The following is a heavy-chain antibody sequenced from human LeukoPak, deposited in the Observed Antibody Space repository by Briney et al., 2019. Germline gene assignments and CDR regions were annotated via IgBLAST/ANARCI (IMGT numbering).Heavy chain of an antibody. Sequence: PGGSLRLSCAASGFTFSNAWMSWVRQAPGKGLEWVGRIKSKTDGGTTDYAAPVKGRFTISRDDSKNTLYLQMNSLKTEDTAVYYCTTAGGSGSYAYYYYGMDVWGQGTTVTVSS. CDR1: GFTFSNAW. V-gene: IGHV3-15*01. CDR3: TTAGGSGSYAYYYYGMDV. D-gene: IGHD3-10*01. CDR2: IKSKTDGGTT. J-gene: IGHJ6*02.